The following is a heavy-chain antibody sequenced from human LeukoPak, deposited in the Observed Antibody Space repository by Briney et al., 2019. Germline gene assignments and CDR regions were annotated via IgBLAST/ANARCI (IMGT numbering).Heavy chain of an antibody. CDR1: GYTFTGYY. V-gene: IGHV1-2*02. Sequence: GASAKVSCKASGYTFTGYYMHWVRQAPAQGLEWMGWINPNSGGTNYAQKFRGRVTMTRDTSISTVYMELSRLRSDDTAVYYCARDSSAYYWGQGTLVTVSS. CDR3: ARDSSAYY. D-gene: IGHD6-19*01. CDR2: INPNSGGT. J-gene: IGHJ4*02.